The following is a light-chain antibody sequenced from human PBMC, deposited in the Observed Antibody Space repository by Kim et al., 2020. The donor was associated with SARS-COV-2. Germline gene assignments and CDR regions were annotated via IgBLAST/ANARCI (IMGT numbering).Light chain of an antibody. Sequence: GQRGNISCSGSNSNIGSSYVYWYRQLPGTTPNHLIYRNDQRPSGGPDRFSGSKSGTSASLAISGLRSEDEADYYCAAWDNSLNGKVIGGGTQLTVL. V-gene: IGLV1-47*01. CDR3: AAWDNSLNGKV. CDR2: RND. CDR1: NSNIGSSY. J-gene: IGLJ3*02.